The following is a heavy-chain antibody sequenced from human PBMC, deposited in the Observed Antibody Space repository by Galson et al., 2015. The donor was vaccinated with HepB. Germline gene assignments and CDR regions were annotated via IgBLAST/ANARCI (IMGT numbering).Heavy chain of an antibody. D-gene: IGHD1-1*01. J-gene: IGHJ3*02. CDR3: AREVRYNWNDDSDAFDI. CDR2: INPNSGGT. Sequence: SVKVSCKASGYTFTGYHMHWVRQAPGQGLEWMGRINPNSGGTNYAQKFQGRVTMTRDTSISTAYMELSRLRSDDTAVYYCAREVRYNWNDDSDAFDIWGQGTMVTVSS. V-gene: IGHV1-2*06. CDR1: GYTFTGYH.